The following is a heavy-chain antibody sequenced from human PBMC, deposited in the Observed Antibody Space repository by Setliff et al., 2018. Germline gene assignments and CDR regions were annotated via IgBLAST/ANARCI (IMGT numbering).Heavy chain of an antibody. CDR1: GGTFSIYT. CDR2: IIPIFGTA. CDR3: ARGRYWFAPNWFDP. D-gene: IGHD2-21*01. Sequence: GASVKVSCKASGGTFSIYTISWVRQAPGQGLEWMGRIIPIFGTANYAQKFQGRVTITADKSTSTAYMELSSLRSEDTAVYYCARGRYWFAPNWFDPWGQGTLVTVSS. V-gene: IGHV1-69*08. J-gene: IGHJ5*02.